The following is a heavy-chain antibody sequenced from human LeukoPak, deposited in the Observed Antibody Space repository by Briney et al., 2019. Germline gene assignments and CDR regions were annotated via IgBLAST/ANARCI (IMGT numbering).Heavy chain of an antibody. D-gene: IGHD5-18*01. V-gene: IGHV1-2*02. Sequence: ASVKVSCKXSGYTFTGYYMHWVRQPPGQGLEWMGWINPNSGGTNYSQKFQGRVTMTRDTSISTAYMELSRLRSDDTAVYYCAREWVQLDAFDIWGQGTMVTVSS. J-gene: IGHJ3*02. CDR3: AREWVQLDAFDI. CDR1: GYTFTGYY. CDR2: INPNSGGT.